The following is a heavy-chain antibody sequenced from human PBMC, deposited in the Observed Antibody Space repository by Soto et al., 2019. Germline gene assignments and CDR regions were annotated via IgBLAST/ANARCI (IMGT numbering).Heavy chain of an antibody. CDR1: GFPFSTYS. V-gene: IGHV3-64D*06. CDR2: IGPNGNGP. CDR3: VNELHMSDWC. J-gene: IGHJ4*02. Sequence: LRLSCSASGFPFSTYSMYWVRQTPGKGLEYVSAIGPNGNGPYYADSVKGRFTISRDNSENKLYLQMTSLRVEDSAPYYCVNELHMSDWCWGQGALVTVSS. D-gene: IGHD2-21*01.